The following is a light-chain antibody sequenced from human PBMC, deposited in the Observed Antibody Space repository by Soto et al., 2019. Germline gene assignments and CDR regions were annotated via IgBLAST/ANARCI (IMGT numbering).Light chain of an antibody. V-gene: IGKV1-6*01. CDR3: LQYYDYPLT. J-gene: IGKJ1*01. CDR2: AAS. CDR1: QSIKND. Sequence: AIQMTQSPSSLSASVGDRDTITCRASQSIKNDLGWYQQKPGKAPKLLIYAASILQSGVPSRISGSGSGIDSALTISSLRPEDFATYYCLQYYDYPLTFGQGTKVEIK.